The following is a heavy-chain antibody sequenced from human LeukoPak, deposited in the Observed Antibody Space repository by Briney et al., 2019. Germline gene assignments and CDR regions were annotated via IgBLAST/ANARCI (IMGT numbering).Heavy chain of an antibody. J-gene: IGHJ3*02. CDR2: IIPIFGTA. CDR1: GGTFSSYA. D-gene: IGHD3-22*01. CDR3: ARAIGLDDYYDSSGAFDI. Sequence: ASVKVSCKASGGTFSSYAISWVRQAPGQGLEWMGGIIPIFGTANYAQKLQGRVTITADKSTSTAYMELSSLRSEDTAVYYCARAIGLDDYYDSSGAFDIWGQGTMVTVSS. V-gene: IGHV1-69*06.